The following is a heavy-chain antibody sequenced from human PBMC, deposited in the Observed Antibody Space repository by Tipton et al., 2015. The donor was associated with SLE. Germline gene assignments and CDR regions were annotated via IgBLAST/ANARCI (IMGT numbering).Heavy chain of an antibody. J-gene: IGHJ5*02. Sequence: GLVKPSQTLSLTCTVSGGSISTYYWTWVRQPPGRGLEWIGDIYYGGNTNYNPSLKSRVTISVDTSKNQFSLKLSSVTAADTAIYYCARQEVRIAAAGWGWFDPWGQGTLVTVSS. CDR2: IYYGGNT. V-gene: IGHV4-59*08. D-gene: IGHD6-13*01. CDR3: ARQEVRIAAAGWGWFDP. CDR1: GGSISTYY.